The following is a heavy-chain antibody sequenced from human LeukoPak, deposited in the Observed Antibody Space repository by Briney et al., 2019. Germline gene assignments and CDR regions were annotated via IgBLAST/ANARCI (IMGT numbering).Heavy chain of an antibody. CDR3: ARWGTALDY. Sequence: GGSLRLSCAASGFTFSSYAIHWVRQAPGKGLEYVSAISSKGGSTYYANSVKGRFTISRDNSKNTLYLQMGSLRVEDMAVYYCARWGTALDYWGQGTLVTVSS. V-gene: IGHV3-64*01. CDR1: GFTFSSYA. J-gene: IGHJ4*02. CDR2: ISSKGGST. D-gene: IGHD5-18*01.